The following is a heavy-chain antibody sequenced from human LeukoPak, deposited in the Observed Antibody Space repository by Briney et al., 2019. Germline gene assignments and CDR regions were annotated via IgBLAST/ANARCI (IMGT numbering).Heavy chain of an antibody. J-gene: IGHJ6*02. Sequence: GGSLRLSCVASGFAFSDYWMNWVRQAPGKGLEWVAVISYDGSNKYYADSVKGRFTISRDNSKNTLYLQMNSLRAEDTAVYYCAKDMTTNYYYYGMDVWGQGTTVTVSS. CDR2: ISYDGSNK. D-gene: IGHD4-17*01. CDR1: GFAFSDYW. V-gene: IGHV3-30*18. CDR3: AKDMTTNYYYYGMDV.